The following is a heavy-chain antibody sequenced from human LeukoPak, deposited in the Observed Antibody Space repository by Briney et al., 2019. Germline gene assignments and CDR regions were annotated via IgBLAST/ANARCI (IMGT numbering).Heavy chain of an antibody. V-gene: IGHV3-9*01. D-gene: IGHD3-22*01. CDR3: AKDTGYDSSGYYDY. Sequence: PGGSLRLSCAASGFTFDGYAMHWVRQAPGKGLEWVSGISWNSGSIGYADSVKGRFTISRDNAKNSLYLQMNSLSAEDTALYYCAKDTGYDSSGYYDYWGQGTLVTVSS. J-gene: IGHJ4*02. CDR2: ISWNSGSI. CDR1: GFTFDGYA.